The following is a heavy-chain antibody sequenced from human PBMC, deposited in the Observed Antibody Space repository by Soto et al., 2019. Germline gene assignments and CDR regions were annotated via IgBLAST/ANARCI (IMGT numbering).Heavy chain of an antibody. CDR2: IYYSGST. CDR1: GGSISSSSYC. J-gene: IGHJ3*02. CDR3: ARRGEWNRAFDI. V-gene: IGHV4-39*01. D-gene: IGHD3-16*01. Sequence: SETLSLTCTVSGGSISSSSYCWGWIRQPPGKGLEWIGSIYYSGSTYYNPSLKSRATISVDTSKNQFSLKLSSVTAADTAVYFCARRGEWNRAFDIWGQRIMVT.